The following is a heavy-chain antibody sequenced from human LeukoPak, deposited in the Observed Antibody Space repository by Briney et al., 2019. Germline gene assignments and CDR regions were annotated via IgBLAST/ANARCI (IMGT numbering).Heavy chain of an antibody. CDR3: ARHVWLQPFDY. CDR2: IYYSGST. Sequence: SETLSLTCSVSGGSMNSYYWSWIRQSPGKGLGWVGYIYYSGSTNYNPSLKSRVTISVDTSKNQFSLKLSSVTAADTAVYYCARHVWLQPFDYWGQGTLVTVSS. J-gene: IGHJ4*02. CDR1: GGSMNSYY. D-gene: IGHD3-9*01. V-gene: IGHV4-59*08.